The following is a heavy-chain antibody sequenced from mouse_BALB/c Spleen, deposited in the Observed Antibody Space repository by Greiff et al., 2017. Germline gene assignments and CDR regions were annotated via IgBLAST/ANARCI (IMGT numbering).Heavy chain of an antibody. V-gene: IGHV1-7*01. D-gene: IGHD1-1*01. J-gene: IGHJ1*01. CDR2: INPSTGYT. Sequence: QVQLQQSGAELAKPGASVKMSCKASGYTFTSYWMHWVKQRPGQGLEWIGYINPSTGYTEYNQKFKDKATLTADKSSSTTYMQLSSLTSEDSAVYYCARWHYYGSSYGWYFDVWGAGTTVTVSS. CDR1: GYTFTSYW. CDR3: ARWHYYGSSYGWYFDV.